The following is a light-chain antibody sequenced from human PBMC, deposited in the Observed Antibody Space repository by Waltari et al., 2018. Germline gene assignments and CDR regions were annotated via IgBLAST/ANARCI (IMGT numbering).Light chain of an antibody. V-gene: IGLV3-19*01. CDR3: LSRDTSSTRV. Sequence: SSELTQDPAVSVALGQTVRITCQGDSPSSYYASWYQQRPGQAPFLVLYGQDNRPSGIPDRFSGSTSGNTASLTITRAQAEDAGVYYCLSRDTSSTRVFGGGTTLTV. CDR1: SPSSYY. CDR2: GQD. J-gene: IGLJ3*02.